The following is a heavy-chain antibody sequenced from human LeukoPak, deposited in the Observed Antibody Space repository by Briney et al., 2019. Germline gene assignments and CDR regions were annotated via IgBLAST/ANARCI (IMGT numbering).Heavy chain of an antibody. Sequence: GESLKISCKGSGYRFTNYWIDWVRQMPGKGLEWMGTIYPGDSDTRYSPSFQGQVTISADKSISTAYLQWSSLEASDTAMYYCATAAAGWDSLDSWGQGTLVTVSS. CDR3: ATAAAGWDSLDS. V-gene: IGHV5-51*01. D-gene: IGHD6-13*01. J-gene: IGHJ4*02. CDR1: GYRFTNYW. CDR2: IYPGDSDT.